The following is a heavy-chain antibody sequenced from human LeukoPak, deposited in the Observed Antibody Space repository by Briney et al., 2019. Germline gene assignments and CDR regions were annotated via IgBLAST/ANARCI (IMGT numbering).Heavy chain of an antibody. V-gene: IGHV3-21*01. Sequence: PGGSLRLSCAASGFTFSNYRMNWVRQAPGKGLEWVSSISSSSSNINYADSVKGRFTISRDNAKTSLYLQMNSLRAEDTAVYYCARARYYDSSGTGDAFDIWGQGTMVTVSS. D-gene: IGHD3-22*01. CDR3: ARARYYDSSGTGDAFDI. CDR1: GFTFSNYR. CDR2: ISSSSSNI. J-gene: IGHJ3*02.